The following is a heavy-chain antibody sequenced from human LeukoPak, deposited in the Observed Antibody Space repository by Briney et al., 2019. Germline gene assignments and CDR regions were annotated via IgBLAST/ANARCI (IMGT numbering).Heavy chain of an antibody. D-gene: IGHD6-6*01. J-gene: IGHJ4*02. CDR2: IIPIFGTA. V-gene: IGHV1-69*05. Sequence: SVKVSCKASGDTFSSYAISWVRQAPGQGLEWMGRIIPIFGTANYAQKFQGRVTITTDESTSTAYMELSSLRSEDTAVYYCASGYSSSFDSDYWGQGTLVTVSS. CDR1: GDTFSSYA. CDR3: ASGYSSSFDSDY.